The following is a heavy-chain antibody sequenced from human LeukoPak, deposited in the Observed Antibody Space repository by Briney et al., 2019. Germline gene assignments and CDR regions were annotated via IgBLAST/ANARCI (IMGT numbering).Heavy chain of an antibody. D-gene: IGHD6-19*01. Sequence: GGSLRLSCAAPGFTFSNYGMHWVRQAPGKGLEWVSAMSSTSGHKYYADSVKGRFTISRDNAKNSLYLQMNSLRAEDTAVYYCARSIAVTLPDYWGQGTLVTVSS. V-gene: IGHV3-21*01. CDR1: GFTFSNYG. CDR3: ARSIAVTLPDY. J-gene: IGHJ4*02. CDR2: MSSTSGHK.